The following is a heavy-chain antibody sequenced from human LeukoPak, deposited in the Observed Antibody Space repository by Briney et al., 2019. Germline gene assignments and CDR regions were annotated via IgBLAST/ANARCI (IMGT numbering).Heavy chain of an antibody. D-gene: IGHD5-24*01. CDR3: AKDYRRDGYNYYFDY. V-gene: IGHV3-30*18. J-gene: IGHJ4*02. CDR2: ISYDGSTE. Sequence: GGSLRLSCAASGFTFSNYGMHWVRQAPGKGLEWVAVISYDGSTEQYSDSVKGRSTISRDNSKNTLYLQMDSLRPEDTAVYYCAKDYRRDGYNYYFDYWGQETLVTLSS. CDR1: GFTFSNYG.